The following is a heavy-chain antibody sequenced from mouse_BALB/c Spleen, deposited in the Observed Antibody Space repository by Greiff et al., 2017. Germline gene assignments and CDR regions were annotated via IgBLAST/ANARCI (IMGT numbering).Heavy chain of an antibody. CDR1: GFTFSSYA. D-gene: IGHD1-1*01. CDR3: ARVVATSYYYAMDY. CDR2: ISSGGST. J-gene: IGHJ4*01. Sequence: EVQVVESGGGLVKPGGSLKLSCAASGFTFSSYAMSWVRQTPEKRLEWVASISSGGSTYYPDSVKGRFTISRDNARNILYLQMSSLRSEDTAMYYCARVVATSYYYAMDYWGQGTSVTVSS. V-gene: IGHV5-6-5*01.